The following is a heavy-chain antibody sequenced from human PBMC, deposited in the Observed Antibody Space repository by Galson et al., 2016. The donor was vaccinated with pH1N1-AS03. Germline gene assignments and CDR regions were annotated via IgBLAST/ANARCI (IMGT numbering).Heavy chain of an antibody. D-gene: IGHD3-22*01. CDR3: VRDANYHESDIYYDVFDM. V-gene: IGHV3-7*01. CDR1: GFSLGNYW. CDR2: IKRDGEKK. J-gene: IGHJ3*02. Sequence: PRLSCAASGFSLGNYWMTWVRQAPGKGLEWLANIKRDGEKKHYVDSVKGRFTSSTDNAKNSLYLEMNSLRAEDTAVYYCVRDANYHESDIYYDVFDMWGQGTMVTVSS.